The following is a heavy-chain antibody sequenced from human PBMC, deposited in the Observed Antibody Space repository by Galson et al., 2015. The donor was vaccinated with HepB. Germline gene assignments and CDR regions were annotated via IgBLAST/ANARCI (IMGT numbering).Heavy chain of an antibody. CDR1: GVTFSRSW. CDR3: ARDETRSGYFGVVHDWFDP. J-gene: IGHJ5*02. Sequence: SLRLSCAASGVTFSRSWMSWVHQAPGKGLGWVANIKQDGSEKYYVDSVKGRFTISRDNAKNSLYLQMNSLRAEDTAVYYCARDETRSGYFGVVHDWFDPWGQGTLVTVSS. CDR2: IKQDGSEK. V-gene: IGHV3-7*03. D-gene: IGHD3-3*01.